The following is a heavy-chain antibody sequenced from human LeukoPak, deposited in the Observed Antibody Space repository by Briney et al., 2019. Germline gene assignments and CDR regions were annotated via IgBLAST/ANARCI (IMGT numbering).Heavy chain of an antibody. CDR1: GFTFSSYS. J-gene: IGHJ4*02. Sequence: PGGSLRLSCAASGFTFSSYSMNWVRQAPGKGLEWVSSISSSSSYIYYADSVKGRFTISRDNAKNSLYLQMNSLRAEDTAVYYCARDYGTRGVGCVSYWGQGTLVTVSS. CDR3: ARDYGTRGVGCVSY. V-gene: IGHV3-21*01. D-gene: IGHD3-10*01. CDR2: ISSSSSYI.